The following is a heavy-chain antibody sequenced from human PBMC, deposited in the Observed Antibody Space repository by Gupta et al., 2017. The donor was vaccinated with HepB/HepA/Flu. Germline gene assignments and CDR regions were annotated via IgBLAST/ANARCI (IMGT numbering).Heavy chain of an antibody. V-gene: IGHV2-5*02. CDR3: AHSVGGGWFDP. CDR1: GFSLTTNGVG. D-gene: IGHD3-16*01. CDR2: IYWDDDK. J-gene: IGHJ5*02. Sequence: QITLKESGPPLVKPTQTLTLTCTFSGFSLTTNGVGVGCIRQPPGMALEWLALIYWDDDKRVSPSLKSRLTITKDTSKNQVVLTMTKMDPVDTATYYGAHSVGGGWFDPWGQGTLVIVYS.